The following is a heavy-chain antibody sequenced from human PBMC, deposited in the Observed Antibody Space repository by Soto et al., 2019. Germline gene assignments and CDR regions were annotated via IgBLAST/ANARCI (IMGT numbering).Heavy chain of an antibody. CDR3: ARGIYDSSGYYYYFDY. D-gene: IGHD3-22*01. J-gene: IGHJ4*02. CDR1: GGSISSSY. Sequence: SETLSLTCTVSGGSISSSYWSWIRQPPGKGLEWIGYIYDSGSTYYNSSLKSRVTISVDTSKNQFSLKLSSVTAADTAVYYCARGIYDSSGYYYYFDYWGQGTLVTVSS. CDR2: IYDSGST. V-gene: IGHV4-59*01.